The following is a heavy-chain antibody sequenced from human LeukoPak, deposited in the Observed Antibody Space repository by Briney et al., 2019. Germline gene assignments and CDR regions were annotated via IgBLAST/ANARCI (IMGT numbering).Heavy chain of an antibody. Sequence: VASVKVSCKASGYTFTSYGISWVRQAPGQGLEWMGWISAYNGNTNYAQKLQGRVTMTTDTSTSTAYMELRSLRSDDTAVYYRANLFVGDYGVDDGDAFDIWGQGAMVTVSS. CDR1: GYTFTSYG. V-gene: IGHV1-18*01. CDR2: ISAYNGNT. D-gene: IGHD4-17*01. CDR3: ANLFVGDYGVDDGDAFDI. J-gene: IGHJ3*02.